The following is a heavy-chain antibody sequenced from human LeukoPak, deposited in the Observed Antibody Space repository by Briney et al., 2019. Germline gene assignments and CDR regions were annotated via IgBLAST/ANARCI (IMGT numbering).Heavy chain of an antibody. D-gene: IGHD5-18*01. Sequence: SGSGGSTYYADSVKGRFTISRDNSKNTLYLQMNSLRAEDTAVYYCAKDDTAMLESAADYWGQGTLVTVSS. V-gene: IGHV3-23*01. J-gene: IGHJ4*02. CDR2: SGSGGST. CDR3: AKDDTAMLESAADY.